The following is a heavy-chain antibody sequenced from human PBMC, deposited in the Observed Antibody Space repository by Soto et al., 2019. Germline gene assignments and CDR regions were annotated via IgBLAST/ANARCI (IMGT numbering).Heavy chain of an antibody. CDR3: ARGLISGSHYSGGWYYFDS. Sequence: SETLSLTCAVYGGSFSGYYWTWIRQTPGKGLQWIGQINHSGSANYNPSLKSRVTISVHTSSSQFSLELSSVTAADTAVYYCARGLISGSHYSGGWYYFDSWGQGTQVTVSS. CDR1: GGSFSGYY. V-gene: IGHV4-34*01. CDR2: INHSGSA. J-gene: IGHJ4*02. D-gene: IGHD1-26*01.